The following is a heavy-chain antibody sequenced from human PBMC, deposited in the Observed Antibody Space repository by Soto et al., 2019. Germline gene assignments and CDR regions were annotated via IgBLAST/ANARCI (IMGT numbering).Heavy chain of an antibody. Sequence: PGGSLRLSCAASGFTFSSYAMSWVRQAPGKGLEWVSVISGSDDSTYYADSVKGRFTISRDNSKNTLYLQMNSLRAEDTAVYYCARDFNYYYGSGSYYNSVLWGQGALDTVSS. CDR1: GFTFSSYA. J-gene: IGHJ4*02. CDR2: ISGSDDST. V-gene: IGHV3-23*01. CDR3: ARDFNYYYGSGSYYNSVL. D-gene: IGHD3-10*01.